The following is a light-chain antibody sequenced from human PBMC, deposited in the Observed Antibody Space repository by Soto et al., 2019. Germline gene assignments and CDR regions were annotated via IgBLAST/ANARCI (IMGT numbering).Light chain of an antibody. Sequence: QSALTQPASVSGSPGQSITISCTGTSGDIGGYNYVSWYQQHPGKAPKLIIYEVSNRPSGVSNRFSGSKSGNTASLTISGLQAEDEGDYYCSSYMNSATFPYVFGTGTKLTVL. V-gene: IGLV2-14*01. J-gene: IGLJ1*01. CDR3: SSYMNSATFPYV. CDR2: EVS. CDR1: SGDIGGYNY.